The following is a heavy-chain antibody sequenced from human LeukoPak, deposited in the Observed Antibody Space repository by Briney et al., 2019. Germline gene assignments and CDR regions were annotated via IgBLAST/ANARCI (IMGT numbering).Heavy chain of an antibody. CDR3: ARVPDSSSSYGGAFDI. CDR1: GYTFTGYY. D-gene: IGHD6-13*01. V-gene: IGHV1-2*02. Sequence: ASVKVSCKASGYTFTGYYMHWVRQAPGQGLEWMGWINPNSGGTNYAQKFQGRATMTRDTSISTAYMELSRLRSDDTAVYYCARVPDSSSSYGGAFDIWGQGTMVTVSS. CDR2: INPNSGGT. J-gene: IGHJ3*02.